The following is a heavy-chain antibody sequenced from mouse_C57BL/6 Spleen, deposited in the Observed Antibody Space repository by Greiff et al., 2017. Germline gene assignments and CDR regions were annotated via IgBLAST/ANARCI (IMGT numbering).Heavy chain of an antibody. Sequence: EVMLVESGGGLVQPGGSMKLSCAASGFTFSDAWMDWVRQSPEKGLEWVAEIRNKANNHATYYAESVKGRFTISRDDSKSSVYLQMNSLRAEDTGIYYCTKGYGSRNYFDYWGQGTTLTVSS. CDR1: GFTFSDAW. D-gene: IGHD1-1*01. J-gene: IGHJ2*01. V-gene: IGHV6-6*01. CDR2: IRNKANNHAT. CDR3: TKGYGSRNYFDY.